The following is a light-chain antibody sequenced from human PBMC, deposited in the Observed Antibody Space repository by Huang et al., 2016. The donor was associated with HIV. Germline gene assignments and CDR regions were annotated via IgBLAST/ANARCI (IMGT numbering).Light chain of an antibody. J-gene: IGKJ4*01. CDR3: QQLNGYPLT. CDR1: QGISSY. CDR2: AAS. V-gene: IGKV1-9*01. Sequence: IQLTQSPSSLSASVGDRVTISCRASQGISSYLAWYQQKPGKVPKLLIYAASTLQSGVPSRCSGSGSGTDFTLTITILQPEDFATYYCQQLNGYPLTFGGGTKVEIK.